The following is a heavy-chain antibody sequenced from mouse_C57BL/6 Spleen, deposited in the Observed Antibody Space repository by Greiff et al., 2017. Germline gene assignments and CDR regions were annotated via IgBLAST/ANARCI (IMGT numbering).Heavy chain of an antibody. Sequence: VQLQQPGAELVKPGASVKLSCKASGYTFTSYWMHWVKQRPGQGLEWIGMIHPNSGSTNYNEKFKSKATLTVDKSSSTAYMQLSSLTSEDSAVYYCARSYSNHYYAMDYWGQGTSVTVSS. CDR3: ARSYSNHYYAMDY. D-gene: IGHD2-5*01. V-gene: IGHV1-64*01. J-gene: IGHJ4*01. CDR1: GYTFTSYW. CDR2: IHPNSGST.